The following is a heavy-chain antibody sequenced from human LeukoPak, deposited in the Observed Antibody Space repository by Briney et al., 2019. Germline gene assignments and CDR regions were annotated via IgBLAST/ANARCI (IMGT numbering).Heavy chain of an antibody. Sequence: SETLSLTCAVYGGSFSGYYWSWIRQPPGKGLEWIGEINHSGSTNYNPSLKSRVTISVDTSKNQFSLKLSSVTAADTAVYYCARGRAWFDPWGQGTLVTVSS. D-gene: IGHD3-10*01. CDR3: ARGRAWFDP. V-gene: IGHV4-34*01. CDR1: GGSFSGYY. J-gene: IGHJ5*02. CDR2: INHSGST.